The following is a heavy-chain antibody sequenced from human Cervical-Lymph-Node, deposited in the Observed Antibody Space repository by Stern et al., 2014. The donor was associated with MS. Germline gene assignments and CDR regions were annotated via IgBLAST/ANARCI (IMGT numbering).Heavy chain of an antibody. D-gene: IGHD6-19*01. Sequence: VQLVESGAEVKKPGASVKVSCKASGYTFTSYGISWVRQAPGQGLEWMGWISAYNGNTNYAQKFQGRVTMTTDTSTSTAYMELRSLRSDDTAVYYCATDGPVAVAESDDAFDIWGQGTMVTVSS. CDR1: GYTFTSYG. CDR2: ISAYNGNT. J-gene: IGHJ3*02. V-gene: IGHV1-18*01. CDR3: ATDGPVAVAESDDAFDI.